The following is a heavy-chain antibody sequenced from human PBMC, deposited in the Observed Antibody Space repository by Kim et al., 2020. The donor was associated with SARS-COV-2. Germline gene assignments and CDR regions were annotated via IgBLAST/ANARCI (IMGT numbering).Heavy chain of an antibody. V-gene: IGHV4-59*01. Sequence: SETLSLTCTVSGGSISSYYWSWIRQPPGKGLEWIGYIYYSGSTNYNPSLKSRVTISVDTSKNQFSLKLSSVTAADTAVYYCARDRTPTDYDFWSGYPPPVWFDPWGQGTLVTVSS. D-gene: IGHD3-3*01. CDR3: ARDRTPTDYDFWSGYPPPVWFDP. J-gene: IGHJ5*02. CDR2: IYYSGST. CDR1: GGSISSYY.